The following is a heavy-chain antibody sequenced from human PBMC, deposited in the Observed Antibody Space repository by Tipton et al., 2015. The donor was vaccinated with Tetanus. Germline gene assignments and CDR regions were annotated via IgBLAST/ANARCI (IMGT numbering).Heavy chain of an antibody. J-gene: IGHJ4*02. CDR2: IYPADSDT. Sequence: QLVQSGGEVKKPGESLKISCKGSGYIFNNYWIGWVRQMPGKGLEWMGIIYPADSDTRYGPSFQGQVTISVDKSINTAYLQWSSLKASDTSMFYCARAHCSDGVCNFDFWGQGALVTVAS. CDR1: GYIFNNYW. V-gene: IGHV5-51*01. CDR3: ARAHCSDGVCNFDF. D-gene: IGHD2-8*01.